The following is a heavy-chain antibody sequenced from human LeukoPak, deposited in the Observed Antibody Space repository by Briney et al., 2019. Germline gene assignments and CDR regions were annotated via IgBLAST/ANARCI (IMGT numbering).Heavy chain of an antibody. Sequence: PGGSLRLSCAASGFTFSSYYMHWVRQAPGQGLEWMGIINPSGGSTTYAQKFQGRVTMTRDMSTSTVYMELSSLRSEDTAVYYCARDQVGGTPSGLFDPWGQGTLVTVSS. CDR1: GFTFSSYY. CDR2: INPSGGST. J-gene: IGHJ5*02. D-gene: IGHD1-26*01. V-gene: IGHV1-46*01. CDR3: ARDQVGGTPSGLFDP.